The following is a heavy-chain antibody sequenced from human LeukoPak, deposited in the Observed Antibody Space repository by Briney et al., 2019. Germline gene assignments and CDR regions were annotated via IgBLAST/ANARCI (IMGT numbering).Heavy chain of an antibody. J-gene: IGHJ2*01. CDR1: CGSITSSNYV. Sequence: SATLSLTCLVSCGSITSSNYVWGWIRQPPGKGLEWIGGFYHSGTILYSPSLGSRVAISIDTSKNQFSLRLHSVTAADTAVYCCARQGVVPNKAGWYFDLWGRGTLVTVSS. CDR2: FYHSGTI. CDR3: ARQGVVPNKAGWYFDL. V-gene: IGHV4-39*01. D-gene: IGHD3-10*01.